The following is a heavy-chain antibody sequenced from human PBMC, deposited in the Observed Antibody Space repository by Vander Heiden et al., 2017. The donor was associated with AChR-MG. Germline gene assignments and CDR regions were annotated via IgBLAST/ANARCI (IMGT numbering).Heavy chain of an antibody. J-gene: IGHJ4*02. D-gene: IGHD2-2*03. V-gene: IGHV3-33*01. Sequence: QVQLVESGGGVVQPGGSLKLSCAASGFTFRTYGMHWVRQAPGKGLEWVAVIYYDGSHKYYSDSVKGRFTISRDNSENTLYLQMNSLRAEDTAVYYCARGSWIFVDYWGQGTLVTVSS. CDR1: GFTFRTYG. CDR3: ARGSWIFVDY. CDR2: IYYDGSHK.